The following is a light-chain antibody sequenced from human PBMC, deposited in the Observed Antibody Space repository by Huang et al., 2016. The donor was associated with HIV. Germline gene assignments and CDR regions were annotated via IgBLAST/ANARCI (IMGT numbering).Light chain of an antibody. V-gene: IGKV1-8*01. J-gene: IGKJ1*01. Sequence: AIRFTQSPSSPSASTGDKVSITCRASQDINTYLAWYQQKPGKPPSLLIYATSTLQSGGPSRFSGSGSGTDFTLTITHLQSEDFATYYCQQYYSFPLTFGQGSQVEV. CDR1: QDINTY. CDR2: ATS. CDR3: QQYYSFPLT.